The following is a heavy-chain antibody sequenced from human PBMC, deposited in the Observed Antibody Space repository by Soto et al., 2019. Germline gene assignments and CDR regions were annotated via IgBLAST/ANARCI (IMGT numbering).Heavy chain of an antibody. J-gene: IGHJ3*02. CDR2: ISGSGGST. CDR1: GFTFSSYA. Sequence: GGSLRLSCAASGFTFSSYAMSWGRQAPGKGLEWVSAISGSGGSTYYADSVKGRFTISRDNSKNTLYLQMNSLRGEDTAVYYCAKEDCSGGSCYSRSYYYDSSGYPPGAFDIWGQGTMVTVSS. CDR3: AKEDCSGGSCYSRSYYYDSSGYPPGAFDI. D-gene: IGHD2-15*01. V-gene: IGHV3-23*01.